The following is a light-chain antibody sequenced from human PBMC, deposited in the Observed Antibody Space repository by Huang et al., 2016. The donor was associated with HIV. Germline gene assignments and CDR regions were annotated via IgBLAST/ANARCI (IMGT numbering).Light chain of an antibody. Sequence: DIQMTQSPSTLSASMGDRVTITCRASQSISSWLAWFQPKPGKAPKLLMFGASSLESGVPSRFSGSGSGTEFSLTISSLRPDDYATYFCQQYNSYPYTFGQGTKLEIK. CDR3: QQYNSYPYT. J-gene: IGKJ2*01. V-gene: IGKV1-5*01. CDR1: QSISSW. CDR2: GAS.